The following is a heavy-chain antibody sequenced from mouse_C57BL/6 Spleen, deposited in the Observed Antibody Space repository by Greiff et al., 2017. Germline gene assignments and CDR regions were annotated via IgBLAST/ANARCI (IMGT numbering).Heavy chain of an antibody. CDR3: ARDDYDAFFAY. V-gene: IGHV1-80*01. CDR2: IYPGDGDT. D-gene: IGHD2-4*01. Sequence: VQLQESGAELVKPGASVKISCKASGYAFSSYWMNWVKQRPGKGLEWIGQIYPGDGDTNYNGKFKGKATLTADKSSSTAYMQLSSLTSEDSAVYFCARDDYDAFFAYWGQGTLVTVSA. J-gene: IGHJ3*01. CDR1: GYAFSSYW.